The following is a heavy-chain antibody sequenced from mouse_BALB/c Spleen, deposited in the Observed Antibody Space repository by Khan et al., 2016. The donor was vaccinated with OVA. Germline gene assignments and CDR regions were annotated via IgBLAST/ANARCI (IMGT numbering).Heavy chain of an antibody. CDR2: IDPFSGGT. Sequence: EVQLQQSGPELMKPGASVKISCKASGYSFTSYYIHWVMQSHGKSLEWIGYIDPFSGGTTYNQKFKGKATLTVDKSSSTAYIHLSTLTSEDSAVYYCSRHGDVGWFAYWGQGTLVTVSA. J-gene: IGHJ3*01. V-gene: IGHV1S135*01. CDR3: SRHGDVGWFAY. CDR1: GYSFTSYY. D-gene: IGHD2-13*01.